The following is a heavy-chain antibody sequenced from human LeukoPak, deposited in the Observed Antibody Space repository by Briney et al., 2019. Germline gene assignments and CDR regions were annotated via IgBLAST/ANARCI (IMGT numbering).Heavy chain of an antibody. D-gene: IGHD1-14*01. CDR1: GITFRIYG. Sequence: PGRSLRLSCAASGITFRIYGMHWVRQAPGKGLEWVAVIWFDGSNKYYADSVKGRFTISRDNSKNTLYLQMNSLRAEDTAVYYCETSFSNLRYYMDVWGKGTTVTVSS. CDR3: ETSFSNLRYYMDV. CDR2: IWFDGSNK. V-gene: IGHV3-33*01. J-gene: IGHJ6*03.